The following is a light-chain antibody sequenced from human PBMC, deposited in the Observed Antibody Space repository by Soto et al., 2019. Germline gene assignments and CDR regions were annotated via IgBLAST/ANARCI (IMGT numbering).Light chain of an antibody. CDR2: DVS. Sequence: EVVLTQSPATLSLSPGERATLSCRASQSVTKYLAWYQQKPGQAIRLLIYDVSKRATGIPARFSGSGSETDFTVPISSLEPGDFAVYYCHQRSNWPLTCGGGTKLEIK. CDR1: QSVTKY. J-gene: IGKJ4*01. V-gene: IGKV3-11*01. CDR3: HQRSNWPLT.